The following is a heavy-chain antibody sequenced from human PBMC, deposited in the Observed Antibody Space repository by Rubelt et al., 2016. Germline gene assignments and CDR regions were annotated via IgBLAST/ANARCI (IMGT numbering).Heavy chain of an antibody. J-gene: IGHJ6*02. CDR2: IYYSGRT. CDR1: GGSITNYY. CDR3: ARGVPQYYYYGMDV. Sequence: QVQLQESGPGQVKPSETLSLTCTVSGGSITNYYWSWIRQPPGMGLEWIGYIYYSGRTKYNPSLKRRFTISLDKSKNQFPRGLGSGTAADTAVYYGARGVPQYYYYGMDVWGQGTTVTVSS. D-gene: IGHD4/OR15-4a*01. V-gene: IGHV4-59*08.